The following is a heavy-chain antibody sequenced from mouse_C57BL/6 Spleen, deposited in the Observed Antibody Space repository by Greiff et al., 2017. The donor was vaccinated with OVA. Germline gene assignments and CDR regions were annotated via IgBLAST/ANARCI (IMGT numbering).Heavy chain of an antibody. Sequence: VQLQESGAELVRPGTSVKVSCKASGYAFTNYLIEWVKQRPGQGLEWIGVINPGSGGTNYNEKFKGKATLTEDKSSSTAYMQLSSLTSEDSAVYYCARAEDYEGPEDYWGQGTTLTVSS. V-gene: IGHV1-54*01. CDR3: ARAEDYEGPEDY. CDR1: GYAFTNYL. J-gene: IGHJ2*01. CDR2: INPGSGGT. D-gene: IGHD2-3*01.